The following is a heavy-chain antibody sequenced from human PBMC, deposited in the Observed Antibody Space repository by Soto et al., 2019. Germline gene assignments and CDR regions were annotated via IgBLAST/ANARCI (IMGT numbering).Heavy chain of an antibody. V-gene: IGHV4-34*01. CDR1: GGSFSCDY. D-gene: IGHD2-15*01. CDR3: ARGEYGGNAYDAFDI. CDR2: INHSGST. J-gene: IGHJ3*02. Sequence: SETLSLTCAVYGGSFSCDYSSWIRQPPGKGLEWIGEINHSGSTNYNPSLKSRVTISVDTSKNQFSLKLSSVTAADTAVYYCARGEYGGNAYDAFDIWGQGTMVTVSS.